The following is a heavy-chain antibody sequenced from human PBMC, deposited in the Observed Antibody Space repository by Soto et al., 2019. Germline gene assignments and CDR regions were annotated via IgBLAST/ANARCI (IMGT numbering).Heavy chain of an antibody. CDR1: GDSINNSHW. D-gene: IGHD6-13*01. J-gene: IGHJ5*02. CDR2: TYHSGTT. Sequence: QVQLQESGPGLVQPSGTLSLTCAVSGDSINNSHWWSWVRQTPVKGLEWIGETYHSGTTNYNPSIKTRLTISIDKSKNQFSLKMNSVTAADTAVYYCAREVNSSPARGPNWFDPWGQGTLVTVSS. CDR3: AREVNSSPARGPNWFDP. V-gene: IGHV4-4*02.